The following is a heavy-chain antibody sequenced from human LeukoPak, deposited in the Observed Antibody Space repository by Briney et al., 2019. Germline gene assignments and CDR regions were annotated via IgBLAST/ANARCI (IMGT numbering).Heavy chain of an antibody. J-gene: IGHJ4*02. V-gene: IGHV3-23*01. CDR3: AKDRDIVVVPAAVRDY. Sequence: GGSLRLSCAASGFTFSSYAMSWVRQAPGKGQEWVSAISGSGGSTYYADSVKGRFTISRDNSKNTLCLQMNSLRAEDTAVYYCAKDRDIVVVPAAVRDYWGQGTLVTVSS. CDR1: GFTFSSYA. CDR2: ISGSGGST. D-gene: IGHD2-2*01.